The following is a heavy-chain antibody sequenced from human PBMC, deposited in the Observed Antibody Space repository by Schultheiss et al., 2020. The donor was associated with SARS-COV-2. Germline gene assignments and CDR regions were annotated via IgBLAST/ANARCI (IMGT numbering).Heavy chain of an antibody. D-gene: IGHD3-3*01. Sequence: SETLSLTCTVSGGSISSSSYYWGWIRQPPGKGLEWIGSIYYSGSTYYNPSLKSRVTISVDTSKNQFSLKLSSVTAADTAVYYCARTRGLRFLEWLSEFDYWGQGTLVTVSS. CDR3: ARTRGLRFLEWLSEFDY. J-gene: IGHJ4*02. CDR1: GGSISSSSYY. V-gene: IGHV4-39*07. CDR2: IYYSGST.